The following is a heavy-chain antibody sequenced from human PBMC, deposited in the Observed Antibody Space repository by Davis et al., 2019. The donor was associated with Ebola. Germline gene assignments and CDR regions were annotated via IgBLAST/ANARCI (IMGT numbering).Heavy chain of an antibody. J-gene: IGHJ3*02. V-gene: IGHV6-1*01. CDR3: ARGWLRTGLDI. Sequence: HSQTLSLTCAISGDSVSVNSGGWNWIRQSPSRGLEWLGRTYYNSKWYNDYAVSVKSRITINPDTSRNHFSLQLNSVTPEDTAVYYCARGWLRTGLDIWGQGTMVIVSS. CDR1: GDSVSVNSGG. D-gene: IGHD5-24*01. CDR2: TYYNSKWYN.